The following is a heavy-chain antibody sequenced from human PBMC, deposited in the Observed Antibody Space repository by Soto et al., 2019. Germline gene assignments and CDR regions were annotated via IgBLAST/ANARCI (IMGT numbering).Heavy chain of an antibody. CDR3: ARGGYDTSGQTFIGWGPDC. CDR1: GVSITSGSYY. Sequence: HVQLQESGPGPVTPSQTLSLSCTVSGVSITSGSYYWTCVRQSPGKGLEWIGYRYYSGNTYYNPSLNVLATISVDTSNNQFSPKLTSVTAADTAVYYCARGGYDTSGQTFIGWGPDCWGQGTLVTVSS. D-gene: IGHD3-22*01. J-gene: IGHJ4*02. V-gene: IGHV4-30-4*01. CDR2: RYYSGNT.